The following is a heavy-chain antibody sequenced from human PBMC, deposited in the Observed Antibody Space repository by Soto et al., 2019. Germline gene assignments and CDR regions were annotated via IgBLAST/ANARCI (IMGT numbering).Heavy chain of an antibody. Sequence: ASGKVCCEASGYSFTIYGITWVRQAPGQGLEWMGWISTYDGNTNYAQNFQGRVSMARDTSTSTAYMELRSLRSDDTAVYYCARDRGRSCIGGICPFDYWGQGTLVPVS. CDR1: GYSFTIYG. CDR3: ARDRGRSCIGGICPFDY. CDR2: ISTYDGNT. D-gene: IGHD2-15*01. V-gene: IGHV1-18*01. J-gene: IGHJ4*02.